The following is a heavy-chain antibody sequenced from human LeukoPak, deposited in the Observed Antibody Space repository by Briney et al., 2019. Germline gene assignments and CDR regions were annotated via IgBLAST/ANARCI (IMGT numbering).Heavy chain of an antibody. Sequence: PSETLSLTCTVSGGSINSYYWSWIRQPPGKGLEWIGYIYYSGSTNYNPSLKSRVTISVGTSKNQFSLKLSSVTAADTAVYYCARDSGGSYYRGFWFDPWGQGTLVTVSS. CDR3: ARDSGGSYYRGFWFDP. D-gene: IGHD1-26*01. CDR1: GGSINSYY. J-gene: IGHJ5*02. CDR2: IYYSGST. V-gene: IGHV4-59*01.